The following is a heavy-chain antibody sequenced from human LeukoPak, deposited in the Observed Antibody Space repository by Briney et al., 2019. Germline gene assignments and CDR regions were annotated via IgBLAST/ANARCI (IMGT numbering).Heavy chain of an antibody. J-gene: IGHJ4*02. CDR1: GFSFSGYL. D-gene: IGHD6-13*01. Sequence: GGSLRVSCAGSGFSFSGYLLSWVRQAPGKGLEWVATISKDETTKWYDDSVRGRFTISRDNAKNSLYLEMTSLRAEDTAVYYCASYSSLDYWGQGTLVTVSS. V-gene: IGHV3-7*01. CDR3: ASYSSLDY. CDR2: ISKDETTK.